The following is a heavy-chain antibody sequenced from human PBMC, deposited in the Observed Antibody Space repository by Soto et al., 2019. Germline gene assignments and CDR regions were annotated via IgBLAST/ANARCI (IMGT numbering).Heavy chain of an antibody. Sequence: GGSLRLSCAASGFTFSSYWMSWVRQAPGKGLEWVANIKQDGSEKYYVDSVKGRFTISRDNAKNSLYLQMNSLRAEDTAVYYCARDTISAYSGYDLAKYYFDYWGQGTLVTVSS. CDR2: IKQDGSEK. CDR1: GFTFSSYW. J-gene: IGHJ4*02. V-gene: IGHV3-7*05. CDR3: ARDTISAYSGYDLAKYYFDY. D-gene: IGHD5-12*01.